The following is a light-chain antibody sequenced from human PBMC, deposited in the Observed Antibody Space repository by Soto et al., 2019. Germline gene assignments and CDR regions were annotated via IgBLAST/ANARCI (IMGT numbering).Light chain of an antibody. Sequence: SSMSAAMGTTVNISVLASQGIATGLAWYQQKPGKAPKLLIYAASSLQSGVPSRFSGSGSGTDFTLTISSLQPEDFATYYCQQSYSTPQTFGQGTNVDIK. CDR2: AAS. CDR3: QQSYSTPQT. CDR1: QGIATG. J-gene: IGKJ1*01. V-gene: IGKV1-39*01.